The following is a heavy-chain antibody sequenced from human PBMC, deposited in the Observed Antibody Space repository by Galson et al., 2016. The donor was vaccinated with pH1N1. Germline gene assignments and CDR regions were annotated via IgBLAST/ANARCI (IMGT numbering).Heavy chain of an antibody. CDR1: GFTFSRYG. D-gene: IGHD2-15*01. Sequence: SLRLSCAASGFTFSRYGMHWVRQAPGKGLEWVAGMSFDGSDKYYADSVKGRFTISRDKSKNTPYLQMNSLRAEDTAVYYCAKDQSPYCTGGSCYSKGFDYWGQGTLVTVSS. J-gene: IGHJ4*02. V-gene: IGHV3-30*18. CDR2: MSFDGSDK. CDR3: AKDQSPYCTGGSCYSKGFDY.